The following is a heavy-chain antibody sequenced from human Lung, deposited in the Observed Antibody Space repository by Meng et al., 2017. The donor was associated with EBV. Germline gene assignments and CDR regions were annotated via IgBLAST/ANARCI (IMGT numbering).Heavy chain of an antibody. Sequence: QVQLQGSGPGLVKPSQTLSLTCTVYGGSFSGYYWSWIRQPPGKGLEWIGEINHSGSTNYNPSLKSRVTISVDTSKNQFSLKLSSVTAADTAMYYCARGSSSSWYFGYWGQGTLVTVSS. V-gene: IGHV4-34*09. CDR1: GGSFSGYY. J-gene: IGHJ4*02. CDR2: INHSGST. CDR3: ARGSSSSWYFGY. D-gene: IGHD6-13*01.